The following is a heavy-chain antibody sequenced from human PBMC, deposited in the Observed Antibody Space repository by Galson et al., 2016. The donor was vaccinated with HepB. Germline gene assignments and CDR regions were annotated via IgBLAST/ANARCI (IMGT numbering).Heavy chain of an antibody. D-gene: IGHD2-15*01. CDR3: AKGNYFDCNGHLDY. V-gene: IGHV3-23*01. CDR1: GLSFGTYA. J-gene: IGHJ4*02. Sequence: SLRLSCAASGLSFGTYAMSWVRLAPGRGLEWVSGITGRSDRTYYADSVKGRFTISRDNSKKTLYLQMSSLRAEDTAIYYCAKGNYFDCNGHLDYWGQGTLVTVSS. CDR2: ITGRSDRT.